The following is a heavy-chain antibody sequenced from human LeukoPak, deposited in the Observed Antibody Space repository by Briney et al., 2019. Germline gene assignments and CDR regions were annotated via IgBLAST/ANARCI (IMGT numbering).Heavy chain of an antibody. D-gene: IGHD3-10*01. V-gene: IGHV4-39*01. CDR3: ASRGLWFGDHPLPNWFDP. Sequence: SETLSLTCTVSGGSISSSSYYWGWIRQPPGKGLEWIGSIYYSGSTYYNPSLKSRVTISVGTSKNQFSLKLSSVTAADTAVYYCASRGLWFGDHPLPNWFDPWGQGTLVTVSS. J-gene: IGHJ5*02. CDR2: IYYSGST. CDR1: GGSISSSSYY.